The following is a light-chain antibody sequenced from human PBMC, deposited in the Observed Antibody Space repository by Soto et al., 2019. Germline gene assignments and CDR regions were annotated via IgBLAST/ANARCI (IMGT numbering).Light chain of an antibody. Sequence: EIVLTQSPATLSLSPGERATLSYRASQSVTRYLAWYQQKPGQAPRLLIYDAPNRATGIPARLSGSRSGTDFTLTISCLEPEDFAVYYCQQRSDWPPVTFGGGTKVEIK. CDR3: QQRSDWPPVT. CDR2: DAP. CDR1: QSVTRY. J-gene: IGKJ4*01. V-gene: IGKV3-11*01.